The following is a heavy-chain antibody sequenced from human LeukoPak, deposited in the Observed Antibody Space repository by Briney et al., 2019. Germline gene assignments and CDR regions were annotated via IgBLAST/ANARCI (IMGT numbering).Heavy chain of an antibody. J-gene: IGHJ4*02. Sequence: GGSLRLSCAASGFTFSSYSMNWVRQAPGKGLEWVSYISSSSSTIYYADSVKGRFTISSDNAKNSLYLQMNSLRAEDTAVYYCARDWTYGDYYFDYWGQGTLVTVSS. CDR2: ISSSSSTI. D-gene: IGHD4-17*01. CDR1: GFTFSSYS. V-gene: IGHV3-48*01. CDR3: ARDWTYGDYYFDY.